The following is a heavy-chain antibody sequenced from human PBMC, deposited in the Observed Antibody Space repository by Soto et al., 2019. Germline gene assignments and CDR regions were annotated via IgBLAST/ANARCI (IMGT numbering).Heavy chain of an antibody. Sequence: SLRLSCAASGFTFSSYAMSWVRQAPGKGLEWVSAISGSGGSTYYADSVKGRFTISRDNSKNTLYLQMNSLRAEDTAVYYCANHRGCSGGSCYRSQLRPAPFDYWGQGTLVTVSS. J-gene: IGHJ4*02. CDR3: ANHRGCSGGSCYRSQLRPAPFDY. D-gene: IGHD2-15*01. CDR2: ISGSGGST. CDR1: GFTFSSYA. V-gene: IGHV3-23*01.